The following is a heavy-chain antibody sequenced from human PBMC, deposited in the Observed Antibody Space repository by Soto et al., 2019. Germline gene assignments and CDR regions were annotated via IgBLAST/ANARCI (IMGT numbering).Heavy chain of an antibody. J-gene: IGHJ4*02. CDR2: IYYSGST. V-gene: IGHV4-30-4*01. CDR1: GGSISSGDYY. Sequence: SETLSLTCTVSGGSISSGDYYWSWIRQPPGKGLEWIGYIYYSGSTYYNPSLKSRVTISVDTSKNQFSLKLSSVTAADTAAYYCARSQVTVTTFGGFDYWGQGTLVTVSS. D-gene: IGHD4-17*01. CDR3: ARSQVTVTTFGGFDY.